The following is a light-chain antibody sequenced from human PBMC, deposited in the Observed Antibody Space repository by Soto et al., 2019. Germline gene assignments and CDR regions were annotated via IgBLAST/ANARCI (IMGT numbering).Light chain of an antibody. Sequence: EIVLTQSPGTLSLSPGERATLSCRASQSVSSSYLAWYQQKPGQAPRLLIYGASSSATGIPDRFSGSGSGTDFTLTISRLEPEYFAVYYCQQYGSSPPITFGPGTKVDIK. CDR3: QQYGSSPPIT. CDR2: GAS. J-gene: IGKJ3*01. V-gene: IGKV3-20*01. CDR1: QSVSSSY.